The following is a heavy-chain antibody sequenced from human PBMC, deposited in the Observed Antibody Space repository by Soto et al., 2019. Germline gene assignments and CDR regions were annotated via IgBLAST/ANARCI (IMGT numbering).Heavy chain of an antibody. J-gene: IGHJ4*02. CDR2: IYYSGST. Sequence: SETLSLTCTVSGGSISSYYWSWIRQPPGKGLEWIGYIYYSGSTNYNPSLKSRVTISVDTSKNQFSLKLSSVTAADTAVYYCARGLTTVTTALFDYWGQGTLVTVSS. CDR1: GGSISSYY. D-gene: IGHD4-17*01. V-gene: IGHV4-59*01. CDR3: ARGLTTVTTALFDY.